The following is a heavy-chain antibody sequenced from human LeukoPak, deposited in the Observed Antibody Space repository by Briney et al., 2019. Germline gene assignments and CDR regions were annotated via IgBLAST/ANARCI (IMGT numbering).Heavy chain of an antibody. V-gene: IGHV3-23*01. CDR2: ISGSGGST. CDR1: GFTFSSYA. J-gene: IGHJ4*02. CDR3: ARGDYDILTGYIMDRGAIDY. Sequence: GGSLRLSCAASGFTFSSYAMSWVRQAPGKGLEWVSAISGSGGSTYYADSVKGRFTISRDNSKNTLYLQMNSLRAEDTAVYYCARGDYDILTGYIMDRGAIDYWGQGTLVTVSS. D-gene: IGHD3-9*01.